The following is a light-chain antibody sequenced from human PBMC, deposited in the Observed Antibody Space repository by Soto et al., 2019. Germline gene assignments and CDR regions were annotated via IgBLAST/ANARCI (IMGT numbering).Light chain of an antibody. CDR1: SSIIGSNY. Sequence: QSVLTQPPSVSAAPGQKVTISCSGSSSIIGSNYVSCYQQLPGTAPKLLIYENNKRPSGIPDRFSGSKSGTSATLGITGLQTGDEADYYCGTWDSSLSRGVFGTGTKVTVL. CDR3: GTWDSSLSRGV. V-gene: IGLV1-51*02. CDR2: ENN. J-gene: IGLJ1*01.